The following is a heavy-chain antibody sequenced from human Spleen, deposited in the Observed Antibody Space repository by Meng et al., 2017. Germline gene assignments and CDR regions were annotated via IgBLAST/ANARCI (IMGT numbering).Heavy chain of an antibody. D-gene: IGHD5-18*01. V-gene: IGHV4-61*01. CDR3: ARGGGYSYGYEY. CDR1: GGSVSSGSYY. CDR2: IYYSGSG. J-gene: IGHJ4*02. Sequence: SETLSLTCTVSGGSVSSGSYYWSWIRQPPGKGLEWIGYIYYSGSGNYNPSLKSRVTISVDTSKNQFSLKLSSVTAADTAVYYCARGGGYSYGYEYWGQGTLVTVSS.